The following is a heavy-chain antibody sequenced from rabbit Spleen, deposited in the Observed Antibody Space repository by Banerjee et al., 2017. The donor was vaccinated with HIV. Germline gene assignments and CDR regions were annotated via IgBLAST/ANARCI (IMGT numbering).Heavy chain of an antibody. J-gene: IGHJ6*01. CDR1: GFSFSSSDY. CDR2: IAGSGSGFT. Sequence: QSLEESGGDLVKPGASLTLTCTASGFSFSSSDYMCWVRQAPGKGLERISCIAGSGSGFTYSATWAKGRFTCSKTSSTTVTLQMTSLTVADTATYFCARDTGSSFSSYGMDLWGQGTLVTVS. V-gene: IGHV1S40*01. CDR3: ARDTGSSFSSYGMDL. D-gene: IGHD8-1*01.